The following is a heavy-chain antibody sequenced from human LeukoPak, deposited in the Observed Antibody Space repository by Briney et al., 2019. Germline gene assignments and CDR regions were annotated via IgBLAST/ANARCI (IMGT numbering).Heavy chain of an antibody. CDR2: IYTSGST. CDR3: ARGALPGYSSSWWEYNWFDP. CDR1: GGSISSGGYY. Sequence: SQTLSLTCTVSGGSISSGGYYWSWIRQPAGKGLEWIGRIYTSGSTNYNPSLKSRVTISVDTSKNQFSLKLSSVTAADTAVYYCARGALPGYSSSWWEYNWFDPWGQGTLVTVSS. D-gene: IGHD6-13*01. J-gene: IGHJ5*02. V-gene: IGHV4-61*02.